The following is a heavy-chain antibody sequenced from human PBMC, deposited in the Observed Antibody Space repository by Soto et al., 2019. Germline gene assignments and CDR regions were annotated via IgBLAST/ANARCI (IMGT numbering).Heavy chain of an antibody. CDR2: ITGSGGNT. D-gene: IGHD6-13*01. Sequence: PGGSLRLSCAASGFTFSTYAMSWVRQAPGKGLEWVSAITGSGGNTYYADSVKGRFTISRDNSKNKLYLQMNSLRAEDTAVYYCAKDWSSWSAFYGMDVWGQGTTVTVS. CDR3: AKDWSSWSAFYGMDV. J-gene: IGHJ6*02. CDR1: GFTFSTYA. V-gene: IGHV3-23*01.